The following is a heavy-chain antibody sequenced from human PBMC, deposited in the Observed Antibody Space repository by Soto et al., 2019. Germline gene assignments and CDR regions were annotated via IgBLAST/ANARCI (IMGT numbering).Heavy chain of an antibody. J-gene: IGHJ3*01. V-gene: IGHV1-18*01. CDR2: ISAYNGNT. D-gene: IGHD3-16*01. Sequence: QVQLVQSGAELKKPGASVKVSCKASGYTFRNYGINWVRQAPGQGLEWKGWISAYNGNTKYAQKFQGRVTMATDTPTSTAYMELRSLKSDDTAGYYWARDGRQCVPNADNLDVWGQGTTVTVSA. CDR3: ARDGRQCVPNADNLDV. CDR1: GYTFRNYG.